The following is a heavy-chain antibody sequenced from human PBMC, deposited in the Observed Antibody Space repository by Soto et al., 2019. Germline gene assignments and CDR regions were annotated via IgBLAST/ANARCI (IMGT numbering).Heavy chain of an antibody. V-gene: IGHV4-39*01. CDR3: ARLGAARKSSYYYYGMDV. CDR1: GGSISSSSYY. CDR2: IYYSGST. J-gene: IGHJ6*02. Sequence: SETLSLTCTVSGGSISSSSYYWGWIRRPPGKGLEWIGSIYYSGSTYYNPSLKSRVTISVDTSKNQFSLKLSSVTAADTAVYYCARLGAARKSSYYYYGMDVWGQGTTVTVSS. D-gene: IGHD6-6*01.